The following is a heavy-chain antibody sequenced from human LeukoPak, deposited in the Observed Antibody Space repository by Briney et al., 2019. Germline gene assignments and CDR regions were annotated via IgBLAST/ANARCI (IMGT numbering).Heavy chain of an antibody. J-gene: IGHJ6*03. Sequence: GGSLRLSCAASGFTFSDYYMNWIRQAPGKGLEWVSYISSSGNTIYYADSVKGRFTISRENAKNSLYLQMNSLRAEDTAVYYCASRSNNYYYYMDVWGKGTTVTVSS. V-gene: IGHV3-11*04. CDR3: ASRSNNYYYYMDV. CDR1: GFTFSDYY. D-gene: IGHD4-11*01. CDR2: ISSSGNTI.